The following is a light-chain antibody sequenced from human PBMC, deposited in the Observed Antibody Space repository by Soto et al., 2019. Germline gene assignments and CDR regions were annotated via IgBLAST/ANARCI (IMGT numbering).Light chain of an antibody. J-gene: IGLJ1*01. CDR3: NSYTSSSTPYV. CDR2: DVN. CDR1: SSDVGAYNF. V-gene: IGLV2-14*01. Sequence: QSALTQPASVSGSPGQSITISCTGTSSDVGAYNFVSWYQQHPGKAPKLMIYDVNNRPSGVSDRFSGSKSGNTASLTISGLRAEDEADYYCNSYTSSSTPYVFGTGTKVTVL.